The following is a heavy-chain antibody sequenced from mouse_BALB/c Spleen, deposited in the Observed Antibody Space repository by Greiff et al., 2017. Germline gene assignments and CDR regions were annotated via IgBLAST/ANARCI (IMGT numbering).Heavy chain of an antibody. CDR3: ARDYYGFAY. D-gene: IGHD1-1*01. J-gene: IGHJ3*01. CDR1: GFTFSSFG. Sequence: EVKLMESGGGLMQPGGSRKLSCAASGFTFSSFGMHWVRQAPEKGLEWVAYISSGSSTIYYADTVKGRFTISRDNPKNTLFLQMTSLRSEDTAMYYCARDYYGFAYWGQGTLVTVSA. V-gene: IGHV5-17*02. CDR2: ISSGSSTI.